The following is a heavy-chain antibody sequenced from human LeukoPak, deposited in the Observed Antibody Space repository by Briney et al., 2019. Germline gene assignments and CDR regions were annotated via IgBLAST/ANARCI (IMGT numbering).Heavy chain of an antibody. CDR1: GFPFRTYG. V-gene: IGHV3-30*02. CDR3: VLGTDYFDY. J-gene: IGHJ4*02. Sequence: GGSLRLSCAASGFPFRTYGVHWARQAPGKGLEWVAFIRHDGSNKFYADSVKGRFTISIDNSKKMLYVQMNSLRAEDTAVYYCVLGTDYFDYWGQGTLVTVSS. CDR2: IRHDGSNK.